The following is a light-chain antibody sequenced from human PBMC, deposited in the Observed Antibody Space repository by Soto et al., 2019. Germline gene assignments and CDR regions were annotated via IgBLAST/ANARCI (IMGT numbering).Light chain of an antibody. CDR3: QQSYSTPLT. CDR2: AAS. CDR1: QSIGGC. J-gene: IGKJ4*01. V-gene: IGKV1-39*01. Sequence: DIQMTQSPSYLSESVGDRVTITCRASQSIGGCLNWYQQTLGKAPKLLIYAASSLQSGVPSRFSGSGSGTDVTLTISSLQPEDFATYYCQQSYSTPLTFGGGTKVDIK.